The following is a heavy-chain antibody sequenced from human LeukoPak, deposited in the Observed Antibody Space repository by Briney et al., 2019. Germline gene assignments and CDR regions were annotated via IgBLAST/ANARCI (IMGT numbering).Heavy chain of an antibody. CDR3: ARDTAGGSGTY. D-gene: IGHD6-19*01. CDR2: ISSSSSNI. V-gene: IGHV3-21*01. CDR1: GFTFSSYS. J-gene: IGHJ4*02. Sequence: GGSLRLSCAASGFTFSSYSMNWVRQAPGKGLEWVSSISSSSSNIYYADSVKGRFTISRDNAKNSLYLQMNSLRAEDTAVYYCARDTAGGSGTYWGQGTLVTVSS.